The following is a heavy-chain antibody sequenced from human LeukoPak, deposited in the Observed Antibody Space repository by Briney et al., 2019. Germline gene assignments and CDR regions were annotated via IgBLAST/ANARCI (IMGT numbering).Heavy chain of an antibody. D-gene: IGHD2-2*01. CDR3: ARAYCTSTSCYSGWP. CDR2: INPSGGST. V-gene: IGHV1-46*01. J-gene: IGHJ5*02. CDR1: GYTFTSYS. Sequence: ASVKVSCKASGYTFTSYSMHWVRQAPGQGLEWMGIINPSGGSTSYAQKFQGRVTMTRDMSTSTVYMELSSLRSEDTAVYYCARAYCTSTSCYSGWPWGQGTLVTVSS.